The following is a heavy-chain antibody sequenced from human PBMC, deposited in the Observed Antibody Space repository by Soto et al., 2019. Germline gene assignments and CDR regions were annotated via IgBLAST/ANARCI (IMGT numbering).Heavy chain of an antibody. J-gene: IGHJ6*02. CDR1: GGSISSSSYY. D-gene: IGHD2-21*02. Sequence: SETLSLTCTVSGGSISSSSYYWGWIRQPPGKGLEWIGSIYYSGSTYYNPSLKSRVTISVDTSKNQFSLKLSSVTAADTAVYYCARHNCGGDCYGDYYYGMDVWGQGTTVTVS. CDR2: IYYSGST. CDR3: ARHNCGGDCYGDYYYGMDV. V-gene: IGHV4-39*01.